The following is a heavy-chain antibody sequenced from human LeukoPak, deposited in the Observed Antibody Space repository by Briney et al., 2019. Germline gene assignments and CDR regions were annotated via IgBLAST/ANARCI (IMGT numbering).Heavy chain of an antibody. J-gene: IGHJ4*02. D-gene: IGHD5-24*01. CDR1: GGSISSYY. Sequence: SETLSLTCTVSGGSISSYYWSWIRQPAGKGLEWSGRIYISGSTNYNPSLKSRVTMSVDTSKNQFSLKLRSVTAADTAVYYCARDGYNFPFGYWGQGTLVTVSS. V-gene: IGHV4-4*07. CDR2: IYISGST. CDR3: ARDGYNFPFGY.